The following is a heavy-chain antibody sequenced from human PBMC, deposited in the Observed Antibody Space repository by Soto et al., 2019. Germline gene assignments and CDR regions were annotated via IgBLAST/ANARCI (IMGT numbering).Heavy chain of an antibody. CDR3: ARVGGAEYSSSN. V-gene: IGHV4-61*01. D-gene: IGHD6-6*01. Sequence: QVQLQESGPGLVKPSETLSLTCTVSGGSVSSGSYYWSWIRQPPGKGVEWIGYIYYSGSTNYNPSLKSRVTISVDTSKNQFSLKLSSVTAADTAVYYCARVGGAEYSSSNWGQGTLVTVSS. CDR2: IYYSGST. CDR1: GGSVSSGSYY. J-gene: IGHJ4*02.